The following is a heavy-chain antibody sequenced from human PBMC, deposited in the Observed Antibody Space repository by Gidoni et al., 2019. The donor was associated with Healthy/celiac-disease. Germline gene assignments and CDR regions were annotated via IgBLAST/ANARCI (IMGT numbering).Heavy chain of an antibody. D-gene: IGHD5-12*01. CDR3: AREGDERWLQLRVFFVY. Sequence: QLQLQESGPGLVKPSETLSLTCTVSGGSISSSSYYWGWIRQPPGKGLEWIGSIYYSGSTYYNPSLKRRVTISVDTSKNQFSLKLSSVTAADTAVYYCAREGDERWLQLRVFFVYWGQGTLVTVSS. CDR1: GGSISSSSYY. CDR2: IYYSGST. J-gene: IGHJ4*02. V-gene: IGHV4-39*07.